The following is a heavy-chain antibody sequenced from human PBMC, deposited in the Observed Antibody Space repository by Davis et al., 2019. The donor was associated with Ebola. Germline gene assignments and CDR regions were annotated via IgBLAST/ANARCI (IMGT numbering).Heavy chain of an antibody. V-gene: IGHV3-23*01. D-gene: IGHD2-15*01. CDR1: GFTFRNYA. CDR2: ISTSGDTT. Sequence: GESLKISCAASGFTFRNYAMNWVRQAPGKGLEWVSCISTSGDTTYYVGSVKGRFTISRDNSKNTLYLQMNTLRAEDTALYFCAKGSGASSYFAVDYWGQGTLVTVSS. CDR3: AKGSGASSYFAVDY. J-gene: IGHJ4*02.